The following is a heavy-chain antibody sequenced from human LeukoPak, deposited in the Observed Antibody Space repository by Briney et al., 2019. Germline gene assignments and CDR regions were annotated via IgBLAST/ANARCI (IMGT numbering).Heavy chain of an antibody. V-gene: IGHV4-59*01. Sequence: SETLSLTCTVSLGSISSYYWSWIRQPPGKGLEWIGYIYNSGTTNHNPSLKRRVTISVDTSKNQFSLKLTSVTAADTAMYYCATLRDGYEFDYWGQGTLVTVSS. CDR3: ATLRDGYEFDY. D-gene: IGHD5-24*01. CDR1: LGSISSYY. CDR2: IYNSGTT. J-gene: IGHJ4*02.